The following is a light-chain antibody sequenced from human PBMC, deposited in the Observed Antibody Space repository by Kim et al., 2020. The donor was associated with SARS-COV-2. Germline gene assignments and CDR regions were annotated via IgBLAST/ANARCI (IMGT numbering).Light chain of an antibody. CDR3: QQSYSTPQT. CDR2: AAS. J-gene: IGKJ1*01. CDR1: QSISSY. V-gene: IGKV1-39*01. Sequence: SSVGDRVTITCRASQSISSYLNWYQQKPGKAPKLLIYAASSLQSGVPSRFSGSGSGTDFTLTISSLQPEDFATYYCQQSYSTPQTFGQGTKVDIK.